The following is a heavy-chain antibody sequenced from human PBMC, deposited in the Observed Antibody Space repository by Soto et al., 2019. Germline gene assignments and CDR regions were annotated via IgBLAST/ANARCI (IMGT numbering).Heavy chain of an antibody. CDR3: ARGSGYCSSPSYSLGYYYMDV. Sequence: EVQLVESGGGLVQPGGSLRISCAASGFTFSSYAMHWVRQAPGKGLEYVSAISSNGGSTYYANSVKGIFTISRYNSKNTLNLQMGSLRAEDMAVYYCARGSGYCSSPSYSLGYYYMDVWGKGTTVTVSS. CDR1: GFTFSSYA. CDR2: ISSNGGST. V-gene: IGHV3-64*01. D-gene: IGHD2-2*01. J-gene: IGHJ6*03.